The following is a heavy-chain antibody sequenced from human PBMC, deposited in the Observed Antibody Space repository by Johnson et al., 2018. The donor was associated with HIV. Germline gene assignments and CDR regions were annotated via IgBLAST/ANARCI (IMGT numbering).Heavy chain of an antibody. CDR3: ARATVDDYGDYDDAFDI. Sequence: VQLVESGGGLVQPGGSLRLSCEASGFTFSSCDMHWVRQAPGKGLVWVSRINSDGSSTSYADSVKGRFTISRDNAKNTMYLQMNSLRAEDTAVYYCARATVDDYGDYDDAFDIWGQGTMVTVSS. V-gene: IGHV3-74*02. J-gene: IGHJ3*02. D-gene: IGHD4-17*01. CDR2: INSDGSST. CDR1: GFTFSSCD.